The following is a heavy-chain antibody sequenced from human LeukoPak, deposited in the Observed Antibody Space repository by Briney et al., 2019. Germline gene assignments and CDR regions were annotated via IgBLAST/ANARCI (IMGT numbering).Heavy chain of an antibody. CDR2: IYYSGST. Sequence: SETLSLTCTVSGGSISSYYWSWIRQPPGKGLEWIGYIYYSGSTNYNPSLKSRVTISVDTSKNQFSLKLSSVTAADTAVYYCARVHIDYGETYYFDYWGQGTLVTVSS. D-gene: IGHD4-17*01. CDR1: GGSISSYY. CDR3: ARVHIDYGETYYFDY. J-gene: IGHJ4*02. V-gene: IGHV4-59*01.